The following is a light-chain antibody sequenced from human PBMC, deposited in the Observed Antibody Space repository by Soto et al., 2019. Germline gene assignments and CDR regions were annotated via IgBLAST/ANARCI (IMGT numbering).Light chain of an antibody. J-gene: IGKJ2*01. CDR3: QQHHIIPYT. V-gene: IGKV4-1*01. CDR1: QSILYNSNNKNY. CDR2: WAS. Sequence: DVVMTQSPDSLAVSLGERATINCKSSQSILYNSNNKNYLSWYQQKPGQPPKLLIYWASTREFGVPDRFSGSGSETDFTLTISSLQAEDAAVYYCQQHHIIPYTFGQGTKLEIK.